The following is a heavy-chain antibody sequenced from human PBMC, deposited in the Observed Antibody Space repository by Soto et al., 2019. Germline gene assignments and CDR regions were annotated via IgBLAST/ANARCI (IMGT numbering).Heavy chain of an antibody. CDR2: MRAGSGAS. J-gene: IGHJ5*01. Sequence: QVQLVQSGAEVKKPGAAVKVSCKPSGDTFKNFDINWVRQATGQGPDWVGGMRAGSGASGHAQKFQGRLTLTRDTSVSTVYMELRNLSAEDTAVYYFARYIGGKGFVSWGQGALITVSS. D-gene: IGHD2-15*01. V-gene: IGHV1-8*01. CDR1: GDTFKNFD. CDR3: ARYIGGKGFVS.